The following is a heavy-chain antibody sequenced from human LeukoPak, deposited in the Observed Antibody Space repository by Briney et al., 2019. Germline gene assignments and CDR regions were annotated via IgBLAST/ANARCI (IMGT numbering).Heavy chain of an antibody. CDR2: ISYDGSNK. CDR1: GFTFSSYG. Sequence: GGSLRLSCAASGFTFSSYGMHWVRQTPGKGLEWVAVISYDGSNKYYADSVKGRFTISRDNSKDTLYLQMNSLRAEDTAAYYCAKEDYYGGMDVWGKGTTVTVSS. D-gene: IGHD3-10*01. CDR3: AKEDYYGGMDV. V-gene: IGHV3-30*18. J-gene: IGHJ6*04.